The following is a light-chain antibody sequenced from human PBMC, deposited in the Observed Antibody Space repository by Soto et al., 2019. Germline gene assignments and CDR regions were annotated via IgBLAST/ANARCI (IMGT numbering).Light chain of an antibody. Sequence: QSALTQPASVSGSPGQSITISCTGTSSDVGGYNYVSWYQHHPGKVPKLMIYDVSNRPSGVSNRFSGSKSGNTASLTISGLQAEDDSDYYCSANTSFSTWVFGGGTKLTVL. CDR2: DVS. CDR1: SSDVGGYNY. V-gene: IGLV2-14*03. CDR3: SANTSFSTWV. J-gene: IGLJ3*02.